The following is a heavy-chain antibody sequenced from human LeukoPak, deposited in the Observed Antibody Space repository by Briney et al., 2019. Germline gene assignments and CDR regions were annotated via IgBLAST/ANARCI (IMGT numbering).Heavy chain of an antibody. CDR2: IYYSGST. J-gene: IGHJ3*02. V-gene: IGHV4-39*01. CDR1: GGSISSSSYY. Sequence: SETLSLTCTVSGGSISSSSYYWGWIRQPPGKGLGWIGSIYYSGSTYYNPSLKSRVTISVDTSKNQFSLKLSSVTAADTAVYYCASLPTFLDAFDIWGQGTMVTVSS. CDR3: ASLPTFLDAFDI.